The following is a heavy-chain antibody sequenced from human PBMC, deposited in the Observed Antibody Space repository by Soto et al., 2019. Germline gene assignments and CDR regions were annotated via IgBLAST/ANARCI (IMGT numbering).Heavy chain of an antibody. J-gene: IGHJ6*02. CDR3: TTERNSYDSGSSSPVCYGMDV. CDR1: GLSFSNAW. Sequence: EVQVVESGGGLVRPGGSLRLSCAVTGLSFSNAWMNWVRQAPGKGLELVGRISRNVDGGTTEYAAPVTGRFTISRDDSKNTLYLQMNSLKTEDTAVYYCTTERNSYDSGSSSPVCYGMDVWGQGTTVIVSS. V-gene: IGHV3-15*07. D-gene: IGHD3-10*01. CDR2: ISRNVDGGTT.